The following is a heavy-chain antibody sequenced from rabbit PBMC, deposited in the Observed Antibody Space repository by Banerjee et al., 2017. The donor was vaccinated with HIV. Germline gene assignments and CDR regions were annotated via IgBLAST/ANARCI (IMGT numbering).Heavy chain of an antibody. CDR3: ARDLAGVIGWNFKL. V-gene: IGHV1S45*01. Sequence: QEQLVESGGGLVQPGGSLKLSCKASGFDFSSYGVSWVRQAPGKGLEWIACINTISGDTVYATWAKGRFTISKASWTTVTLQMTSLTAADTASYFCARDLAGVIGWNFKLWGQGTLVTVS. D-gene: IGHD4-1*01. CDR1: GFDFSSYG. CDR2: INTISGDT. J-gene: IGHJ4*01.